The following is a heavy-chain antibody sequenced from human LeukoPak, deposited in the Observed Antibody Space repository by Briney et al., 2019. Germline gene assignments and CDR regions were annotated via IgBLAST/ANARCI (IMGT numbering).Heavy chain of an antibody. CDR2: IKQDGSEK. D-gene: IGHD4-17*01. CDR1: GFAFSSYW. Sequence: GGSLRLSCAASGFAFSSYWMSWVRQAPGKGLEWVANIKQDGSEKYYVDSVKGRFTISRDNAKNSLYLQMNSLRAEDTAVYYCARDSPDDYGDPARIDYWAREPRSPSPQ. CDR3: ARDSPDDYGDPARIDY. J-gene: IGHJ4*02. V-gene: IGHV3-7*01.